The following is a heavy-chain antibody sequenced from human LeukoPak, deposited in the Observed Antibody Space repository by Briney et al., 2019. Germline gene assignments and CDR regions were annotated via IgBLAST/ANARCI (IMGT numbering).Heavy chain of an antibody. CDR1: GFTVSSNY. Sequence: QSGGSLRLSCAASGFTVSSNYMSWVRQAPGKGLEWVSVTYSGGSTYYADSVKGRFTISRDNSKNTLYLQMNSLRAEDTAVYYCASRDIVVVVAEDYYGMDVWGQGTTVTVSS. D-gene: IGHD2-15*01. CDR3: ASRDIVVVVAEDYYGMDV. J-gene: IGHJ6*02. CDR2: TYSGGST. V-gene: IGHV3-66*02.